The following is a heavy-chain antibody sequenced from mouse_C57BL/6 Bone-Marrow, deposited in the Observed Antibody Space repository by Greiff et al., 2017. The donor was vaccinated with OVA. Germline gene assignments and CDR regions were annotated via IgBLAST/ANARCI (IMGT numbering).Heavy chain of an antibody. CDR3: ARGVYYSNYRLAMDY. CDR1: GYSFTDYN. CDR2: INPNYGTT. J-gene: IGHJ4*01. Sequence: VQLQQSGPELVKPGASVKISCKASGYSFTDYNMNWVKQSNGKSLEWIGVINPNYGTTSYNQKFKGKATLTVDQSSSTAYMQLNSLPSEDSAVYYCARGVYYSNYRLAMDYWGQGTSVTVSS. V-gene: IGHV1-39*01. D-gene: IGHD2-5*01.